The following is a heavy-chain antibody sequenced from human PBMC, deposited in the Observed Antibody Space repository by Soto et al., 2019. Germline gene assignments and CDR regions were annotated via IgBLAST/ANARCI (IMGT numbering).Heavy chain of an antibody. CDR1: GYNFATSW. V-gene: IGHV5-51*01. CDR2: IYPGDSET. J-gene: IGHJ4*02. D-gene: IGHD7-27*01. Sequence: PGESLKISCQGSGYNFATSWIGWVRQMPGKGLEWMGIIYPGDSETRYSPSFQGHVSFSVDKSIFTAYLQWTGLRASDSAMYYCARRSRLTGTDNFDIWGQGTQVTVSS. CDR3: ARRSRLTGTDNFDI.